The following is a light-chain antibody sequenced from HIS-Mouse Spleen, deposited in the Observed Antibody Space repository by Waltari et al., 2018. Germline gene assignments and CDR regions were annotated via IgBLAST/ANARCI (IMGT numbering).Light chain of an antibody. CDR2: KAS. Sequence: DIQMTQSPSTLSAPVGDRVPITCRASQSIGSCLAWYQQKPGKAPKLLIYKASSLESGVPSRFSGSGSGTEFTLTISSLQPDDFATYYCQQYNSYPWTFGQGTKVEIK. J-gene: IGKJ1*01. CDR1: QSIGSC. V-gene: IGKV1-5*03. CDR3: QQYNSYPWT.